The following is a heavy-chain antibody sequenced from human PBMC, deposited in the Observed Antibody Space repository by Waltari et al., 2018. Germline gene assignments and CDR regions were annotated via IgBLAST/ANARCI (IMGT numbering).Heavy chain of an antibody. CDR3: AKDLDGDWIEAFYFDY. J-gene: IGHJ4*02. Sequence: EVQLLESGGTSQQLGGPHKLSWQASGFSFKDFHMTGVRQAPGKGLEWVASISGSGRTSFYADSVKGRFTISRDNYRNTLYLQMSGLRAADTAFYYCAKDLDGDWIEAFYFDYWGRGTLVTV. V-gene: IGHV3-23*01. CDR2: ISGSGRTS. CDR1: GFSFKDFH. D-gene: IGHD4-17*01.